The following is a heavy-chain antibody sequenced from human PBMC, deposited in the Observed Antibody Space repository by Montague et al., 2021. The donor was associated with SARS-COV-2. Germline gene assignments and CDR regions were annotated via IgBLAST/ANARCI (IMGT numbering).Heavy chain of an antibody. CDR3: ASDYAGACYFDF. J-gene: IGHJ2*01. Sequence: SETLSLTCTVSGGSISSSYYYWSWIRQPPGKGLEWIGIIYYGGTTYYXPSLRSRVTISVDTSKNQFSLRLSSVTAADTAVYYCASDYAGACYFDFWGRGTLVTVSS. V-gene: IGHV4-39*01. CDR2: IYYGGTT. CDR1: GGSISSSYYY. D-gene: IGHD3-16*01.